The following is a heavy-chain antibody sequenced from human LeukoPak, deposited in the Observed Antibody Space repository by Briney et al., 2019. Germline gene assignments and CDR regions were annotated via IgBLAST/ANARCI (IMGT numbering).Heavy chain of an antibody. J-gene: IGHJ4*02. D-gene: IGHD6-6*01. CDR3: ARHSGRDSSCP. V-gene: IGHV4-59*08. CDR1: GGSLSSYY. Sequence: SETLSLTCTVSGGSLSSYYWNWIRQTPGKGLEWIGYMYDSGSTKYNPSLKSRVTISVDTSKNQFFLRLTSVAAADTAVYYCARHSGRDSSCPWGQGTLVTVSS. CDR2: MYDSGST.